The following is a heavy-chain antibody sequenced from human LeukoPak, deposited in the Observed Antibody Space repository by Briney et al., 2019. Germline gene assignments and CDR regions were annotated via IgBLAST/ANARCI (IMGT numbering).Heavy chain of an antibody. CDR1: GFTFSSYS. D-gene: IGHD3-3*01. Sequence: GGSLRLSCAASGFTFSSYSMNWVRQAPGKGLEWVSSISSSSSYIYYADSVKGRFTISRDNAKNSLYLQMNSLRAEDTAVYYCARDSGNYDFWSGYPGQHYYYYYMDVWGKGTTVTVSS. J-gene: IGHJ6*03. CDR3: ARDSGNYDFWSGYPGQHYYYYYMDV. CDR2: ISSSSSYI. V-gene: IGHV3-21*01.